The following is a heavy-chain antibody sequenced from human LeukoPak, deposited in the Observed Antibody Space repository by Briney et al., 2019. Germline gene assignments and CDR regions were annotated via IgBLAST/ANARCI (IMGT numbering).Heavy chain of an antibody. Sequence: ASVKVSCKASGYTFTSYAMHWVRQAPGQRLEWMGWINAGNGNTKYSQKFQGRVTITRDTSASTAYMELSSLRSEDTAVYYCARECRLLWFGEFGMDVWGQGTTVTVSS. V-gene: IGHV1-3*01. J-gene: IGHJ6*02. CDR1: GYTFTSYA. D-gene: IGHD3-10*01. CDR2: INAGNGNT. CDR3: ARECRLLWFGEFGMDV.